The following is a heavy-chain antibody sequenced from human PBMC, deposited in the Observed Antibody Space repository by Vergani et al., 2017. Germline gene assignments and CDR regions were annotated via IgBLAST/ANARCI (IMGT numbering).Heavy chain of an antibody. CDR1: GFTFTDYG. V-gene: IGHV3-49*04. Sequence: EVQLVESGGGLEQPGRSLRLSCRASGFTFTDYGISWVRQAPGKGLEWVGFVRNKEDGGTPEHAASVKSRFTISRNDSKAIAYLQMNSLKTEDTAVYYCTTGFPGSSRSTYWGQGTLVTVSS. CDR3: TTGFPGSSRSTY. J-gene: IGHJ4*01. D-gene: IGHD1-26*01. CDR2: VRNKEDGGTP.